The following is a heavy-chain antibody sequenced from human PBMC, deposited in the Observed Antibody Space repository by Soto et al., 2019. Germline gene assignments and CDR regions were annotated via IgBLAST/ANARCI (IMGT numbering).Heavy chain of an antibody. D-gene: IGHD6-19*01. CDR3: AKDWGSGWYGMDV. V-gene: IGHV3-43*01. CDR2: ISWDGGST. CDR1: GFTFDDYT. Sequence: EVQLVESGGVVVQPGGSLRLSCAASGFTFDDYTMHWVRQAPGKGLEWVSLISWDGGSTYYADSVKGRFTISRDNSKNSLYLQMNSLRTEDTALYYCAKDWGSGWYGMDVWGQGTTVTVSS. J-gene: IGHJ6*02.